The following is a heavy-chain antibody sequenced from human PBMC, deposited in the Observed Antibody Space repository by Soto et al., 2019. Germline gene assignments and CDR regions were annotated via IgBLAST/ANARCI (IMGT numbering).Heavy chain of an antibody. Sequence: QVQLVQSGAEVKKPGSSVKVSCKASGGTFRSYAISWVRQAPGQGLEGMGGIIPIFGTANYAQKCQGRVTITADEPTSTAYMELSSLRSEHTAVYYCARDSRGWLGEYYFDYWGQGTLVTVSS. CDR2: IIPIFGTA. V-gene: IGHV1-69*01. CDR1: GGTFRSYA. CDR3: ARDSRGWLGEYYFDY. J-gene: IGHJ4*02. D-gene: IGHD6-19*01.